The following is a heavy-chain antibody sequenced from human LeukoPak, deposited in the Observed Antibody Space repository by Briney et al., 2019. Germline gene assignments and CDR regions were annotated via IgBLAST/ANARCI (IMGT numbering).Heavy chain of an antibody. V-gene: IGHV4-39*07. CDR3: AREGGIAAAGYFDY. D-gene: IGHD6-13*01. CDR1: GGSISSYY. CDR2: IYYSGST. Sequence: SETLSLTCSVSGGSISSYYWGWIRQPPGKGLEWIGSIYYSGSTYYNPSLKSRVTISVDTSKNQFSLKLSSVTAADTAVYYCAREGGIAAAGYFDYWGQGTLVTVSS. J-gene: IGHJ4*02.